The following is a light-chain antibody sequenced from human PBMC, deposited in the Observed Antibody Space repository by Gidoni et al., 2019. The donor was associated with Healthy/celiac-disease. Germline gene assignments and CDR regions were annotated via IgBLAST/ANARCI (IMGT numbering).Light chain of an antibody. V-gene: IGKV3-20*01. CDR1: QSVSSSY. Sequence: EIVLTQSPVTLSLSPGERATLSCRASQSVSSSYLAWYQQKPGQAPRLLIYGASSRATGIPDRFSGSGSGTDFTLTISRLEPEDFAVYYCQQYGNTCGGGTKVEIK. J-gene: IGKJ4*01. CDR2: GAS. CDR3: QQYGNT.